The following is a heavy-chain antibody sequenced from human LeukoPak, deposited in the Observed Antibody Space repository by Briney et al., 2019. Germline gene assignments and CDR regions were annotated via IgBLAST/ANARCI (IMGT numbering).Heavy chain of an antibody. CDR1: GFTFRSYS. CDR3: ARVWSSGYTKDY. Sequence: PGGSLRLSCAASGFTFRSYSMNWVRQAPGKGLEWVSYISSSNSTIYYGDSVKGRFTISRDNAENSLYLQMNSLRAEDTAVYYCARVWSSGYTKDYWGQGTLVTVSS. J-gene: IGHJ4*02. CDR2: ISSSNSTI. V-gene: IGHV3-48*04. D-gene: IGHD3-22*01.